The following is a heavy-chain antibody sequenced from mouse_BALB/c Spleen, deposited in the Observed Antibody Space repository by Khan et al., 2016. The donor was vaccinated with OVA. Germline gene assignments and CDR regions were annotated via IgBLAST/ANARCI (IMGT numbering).Heavy chain of an antibody. J-gene: IGHJ4*01. CDR1: GYTFTSYY. CDR3: ARWGGNYPSYAMDY. D-gene: IGHD2-1*01. V-gene: IGHV1S56*01. Sequence: QVQLQQSGPELVKPGASVRISCKAFGYTFTSYYIHWVKQRPGQGLEWIGWIYPGNVNTKYNEKFKGKATLTADKSSSTAYMQLSSLTSEDSAVYFCARWGGNYPSYAMDYWGQGTSVTVSS. CDR2: IYPGNVNT.